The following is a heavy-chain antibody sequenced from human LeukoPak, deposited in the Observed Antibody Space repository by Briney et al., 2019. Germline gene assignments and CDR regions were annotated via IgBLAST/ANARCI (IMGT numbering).Heavy chain of an antibody. CDR1: GGSISDFY. D-gene: IGHD3-3*01. J-gene: IGHJ4*02. V-gene: IGHV4-59*01. CDR3: ARFDYTNSNFDY. Sequence: PSETLSLTCSVSGGSISDFYWSWIRQPPGKALEWIGNLYYSGSTNYNPSLKSRVTMSVATSKNQFSLNLTSVTAADTAVYYCARFDYTNSNFDYWGQGTLVTVSS. CDR2: LYYSGST.